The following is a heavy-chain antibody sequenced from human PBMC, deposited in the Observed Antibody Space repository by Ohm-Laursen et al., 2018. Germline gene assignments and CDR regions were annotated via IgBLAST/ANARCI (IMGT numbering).Heavy chain of an antibody. Sequence: SLRLSCAASGFTFSSYAMDWVRQPPGKGLEWVSAISGSGGSTYYADSVKGGFTASRDNSKNTLYLQMNSLRAEDTAVYYCARVEAAAGYDAFDIWGQGTMVTVSS. CDR1: GFTFSSYA. J-gene: IGHJ3*02. CDR3: ARVEAAAGYDAFDI. CDR2: ISGSGGST. V-gene: IGHV3-23*01. D-gene: IGHD6-13*01.